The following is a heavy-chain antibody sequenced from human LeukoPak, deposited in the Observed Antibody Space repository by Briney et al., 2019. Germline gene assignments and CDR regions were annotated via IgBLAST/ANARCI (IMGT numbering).Heavy chain of an antibody. CDR3: AKGVLYGSGSYCDY. J-gene: IGHJ4*02. CDR2: IYHSGST. CDR1: GGPISSGPYS. V-gene: IGHV4-30-2*01. Sequence: SETLSLTCAVSGGPISSGPYSWRWIRQPPGKGREWIAYIYHSGSTSYNPALKSRVTMSVDKSKKQFALKLSSVTAADTAVYFCAKGVLYGSGSYCDYWGQGTLVTVSS. D-gene: IGHD3-10*01.